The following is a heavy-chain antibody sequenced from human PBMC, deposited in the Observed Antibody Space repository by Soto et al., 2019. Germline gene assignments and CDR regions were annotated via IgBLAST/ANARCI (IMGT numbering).Heavy chain of an antibody. D-gene: IGHD6-6*01. CDR2: IIPIFGTA. CDR3: ARDGARASSSSWAPYYYYYGMDV. V-gene: IGHV1-69*01. J-gene: IGHJ6*02. CDR1: GGTFSSYA. Sequence: QVQLVQSGAEVKKPGSSVKVSCKASGGTFSSYAIRWVRQAPGQGLEWMGGIIPIFGTANYAQKFQGRVTITADESTSTASMELSSLRSEDTAVYYCARDGARASSSSWAPYYYYYGMDVWGQGTTVTVSS.